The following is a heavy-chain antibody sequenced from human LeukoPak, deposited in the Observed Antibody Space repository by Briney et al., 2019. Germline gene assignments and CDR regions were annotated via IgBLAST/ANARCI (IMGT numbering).Heavy chain of an antibody. CDR2: ISGSGGST. CDR3: AKDANSGYDWVPFDY. D-gene: IGHD5-12*01. CDR1: GFSLSSYA. J-gene: IGHJ4*02. V-gene: IGHV3-23*01. Sequence: GGSLRLSCAASGFSLSSYAMSWVRQAPGKGLEWVSAISGSGGSTYYADSVKGRFTISRDNSKNTLYLQMNSLRAEDTAVYYCAKDANSGYDWVPFDYWGQGTLVTVSS.